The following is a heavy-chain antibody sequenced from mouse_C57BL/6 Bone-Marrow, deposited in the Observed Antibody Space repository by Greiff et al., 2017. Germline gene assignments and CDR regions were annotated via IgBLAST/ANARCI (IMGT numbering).Heavy chain of an antibody. CDR3: ARIYYDYDGPLDY. Sequence: VHLVESGAELVKPGASVKISCKASGYAFSSYWMNWVKQRPGKGLEWIGQIYPGDGDTNYNGKFKGKATLTADKSSSTAYMQLSSLTSEDSAVYFCARIYYDYDGPLDYWGQGTTLTVSS. D-gene: IGHD2-4*01. V-gene: IGHV1-80*01. CDR1: GYAFSSYW. CDR2: IYPGDGDT. J-gene: IGHJ2*01.